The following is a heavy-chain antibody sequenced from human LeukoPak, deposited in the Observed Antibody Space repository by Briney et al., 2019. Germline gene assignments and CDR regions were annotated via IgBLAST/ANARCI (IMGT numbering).Heavy chain of an antibody. D-gene: IGHD1-26*01. V-gene: IGHV4-34*01. CDR3: ARDPGGSSDY. CDR2: INHSGST. CDR1: GGSFSGYY. J-gene: IGHJ4*02. Sequence: PSETLSLTCAVYGGSFSGYYWSWIRQPPGKGLEWIGEINHSGSTNYNPSLKSRVTKSMDTFRNQFSLKLSSVTAADTAVYYCARDPGGSSDYWGQGTLVTVSS.